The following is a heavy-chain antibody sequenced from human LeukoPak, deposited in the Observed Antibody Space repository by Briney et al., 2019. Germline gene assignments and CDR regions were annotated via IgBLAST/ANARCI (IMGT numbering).Heavy chain of an antibody. J-gene: IGHJ4*02. V-gene: IGHV3-23*01. CDR1: GFTFSSYA. CDR3: AKDRLAVVADHFGY. CDR2: ISGSGGTT. Sequence: GGSLRLSCAASGFTFSSYAMSWVRQAPGKGLEWVSAISGSGGTTYYADSVKGRFTISRDNSKNTLYLQMDSLRAEDTAIYYCAKDRLAVVADHFGYWGQGTLVTVSS. D-gene: IGHD3-22*01.